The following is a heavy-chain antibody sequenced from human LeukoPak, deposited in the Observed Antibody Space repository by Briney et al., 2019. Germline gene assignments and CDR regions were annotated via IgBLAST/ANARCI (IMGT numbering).Heavy chain of an antibody. CDR3: AREDSADDDAFDI. CDR2: ISSSSSYI. CDR1: GFTFSSYS. D-gene: IGHD3-10*01. V-gene: IGHV3-21*01. Sequence: GGSLRLSCAASGFTFSSYSMNWVRQAPGKGLEWVSSISSSSSYIYYADSVKGRFTISRDNAKNSLYLQMDSLRAEDTAVYYCAREDSADDDAFDIWGQGTMVTVSS. J-gene: IGHJ3*02.